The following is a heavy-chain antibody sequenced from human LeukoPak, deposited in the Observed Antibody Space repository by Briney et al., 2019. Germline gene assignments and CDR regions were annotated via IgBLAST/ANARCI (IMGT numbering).Heavy chain of an antibody. CDR3: ARVYYYGSGSYIDY. CDR1: GGSFSGYY. D-gene: IGHD3-10*01. V-gene: IGHV4-34*01. Sequence: SETLSLTCAVYGGSFSGYYWSWIRQPPGKGLEWIGEINHSGSTNYNPSLKSRVTISVDTSKNQFFLKLSSVTAADTAVYYCARVYYYGSGSYIDYWGQGTLVTVSS. CDR2: INHSGST. J-gene: IGHJ4*02.